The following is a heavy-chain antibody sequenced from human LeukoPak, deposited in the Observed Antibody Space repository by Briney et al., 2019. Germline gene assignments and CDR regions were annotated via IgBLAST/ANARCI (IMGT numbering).Heavy chain of an antibody. J-gene: IGHJ4*02. CDR3: TTMANFDY. CDR1: GFTVSSNY. D-gene: IGHD3-10*01. CDR2: IYSGGST. V-gene: IGHV3-66*01. Sequence: GGSLRLSCAASGFTVSSNYMSWVRQAPGKGLEWVSVIYSGGSTYYADSVKGRFTISRDNAKNSLYLQMNSLRAEDTAVYYCTTMANFDYWGQGTLVTVSS.